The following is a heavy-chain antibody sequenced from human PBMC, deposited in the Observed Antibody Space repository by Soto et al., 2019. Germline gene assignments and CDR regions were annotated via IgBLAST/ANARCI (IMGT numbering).Heavy chain of an antibody. J-gene: IGHJ4*02. V-gene: IGHV3-23*01. D-gene: IGHD1-1*01. CDR1: GFTFSSFG. CDR2: ISDSGDTT. Sequence: PGGSLRLSCAASGFTFSSFGMKWVRQAPGKGLEWVSVISDSGDTTFHADSVKGQFTISRDNSKNILYLQMDSLRAEYTAVYYCAKAARTTTLYNFDFWGQGTLVTVSS. CDR3: AKAARTTTLYNFDF.